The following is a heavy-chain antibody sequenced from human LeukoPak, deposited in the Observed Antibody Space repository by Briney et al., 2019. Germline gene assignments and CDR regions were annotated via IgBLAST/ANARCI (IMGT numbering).Heavy chain of an antibody. D-gene: IGHD3-10*01. J-gene: IGHJ5*02. V-gene: IGHV1-18*01. CDR2: ISAYNGNT. Sequence: GASVKVSCKASGGTFSSYAISWVRQAPGQGLEWMGWISAYNGNTNYAQKLQGRVTMTTDTSTSTAYMELRSLRSDDTAVYYCARVEGRWFDPWGQGTLVTVSS. CDR3: ARVEGRWFDP. CDR1: GGTFSSYA.